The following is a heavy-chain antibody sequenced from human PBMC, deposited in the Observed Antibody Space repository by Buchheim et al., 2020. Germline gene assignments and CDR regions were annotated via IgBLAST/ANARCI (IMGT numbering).Heavy chain of an antibody. D-gene: IGHD2/OR15-2a*01. Sequence: QVQLVQSGAELKKPGASVKVSCKASGYSFTNYYIHWVRQAPGQGPEWMGKINPSVGSTNSAPKFQGRVALTKDTSTNTVYMDLHSLTSEDTAVYYCAREEHSTGLGYFDIWGQGTL. CDR1: GYSFTNYY. V-gene: IGHV1-46*01. CDR3: AREEHSTGLGYFDI. CDR2: INPSVGST. J-gene: IGHJ4*02.